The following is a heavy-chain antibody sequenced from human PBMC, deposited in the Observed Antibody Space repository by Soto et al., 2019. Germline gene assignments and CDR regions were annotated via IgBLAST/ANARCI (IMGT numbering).Heavy chain of an antibody. CDR1: GYTFIAYY. CDR2: INPRSGGT. J-gene: IGHJ5*02. V-gene: IGHV1-2*02. CDR3: ARGMPSSTNSGWLDP. D-gene: IGHD2-15*01. Sequence: GASVKVSCKASGYTFIAYYIHWVRQAPGQGLEWMGWINPRSGGTNFAQTFQGRVTMTTDTSISTVSMELSRLRSDDTAVYYCARGMPSSTNSGWLDPWGQGTLVTVSS.